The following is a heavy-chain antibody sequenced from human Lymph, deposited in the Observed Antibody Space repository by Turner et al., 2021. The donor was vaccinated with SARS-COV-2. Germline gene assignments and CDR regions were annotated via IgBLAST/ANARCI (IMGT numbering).Heavy chain of an antibody. D-gene: IGHD6-19*01. CDR2: MYYSGST. Sequence: QLQLRESGPGPVKPSATLYRTCTVSGGSISSSRYYWGWIRHPTGKGLVWIGSMYYSGSTYYNPSLKSGVTISVDTSKNQFSLKLSSVTAADTAVYYGARRRQWLVHWYLDLWGRGTLVTVSS. J-gene: IGHJ2*01. CDR3: ARRRQWLVHWYLDL. V-gene: IGHV4-39*01. CDR1: GGSISSSRYY.